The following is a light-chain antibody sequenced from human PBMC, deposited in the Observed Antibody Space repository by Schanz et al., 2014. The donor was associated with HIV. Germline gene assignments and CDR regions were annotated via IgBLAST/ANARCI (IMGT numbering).Light chain of an antibody. CDR2: DVT. V-gene: IGLV2-14*03. CDR1: SGDVGPYDY. Sequence: QSALTQPASVSGSPGQTITISCTGSSGDVGPYDYVSWYQQHPGQAPKLLIYDVTYRPSGISNRFSGSKSGYTASLTISGLQADDEADYYCSSYTTSSTLVFGGGTKLPVL. CDR3: SSYTTSSTLV. J-gene: IGLJ2*01.